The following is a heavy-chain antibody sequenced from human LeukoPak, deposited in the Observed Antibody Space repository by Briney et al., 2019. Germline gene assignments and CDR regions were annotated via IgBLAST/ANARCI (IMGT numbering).Heavy chain of an antibody. D-gene: IGHD1-26*01. V-gene: IGHV1-2*02. J-gene: IGHJ4*02. CDR3: ARGPTAGSYLDY. Sequence: GASVKVSCKASGYTFTGYYMHWVRQAPGQGLEWMGWINPDSGGTNYAQKFQGRVTMTRDTSISTAYMELSSLRSDDTAVYYCARGPTAGSYLDYWGQGTLVTVSS. CDR1: GYTFTGYY. CDR2: INPDSGGT.